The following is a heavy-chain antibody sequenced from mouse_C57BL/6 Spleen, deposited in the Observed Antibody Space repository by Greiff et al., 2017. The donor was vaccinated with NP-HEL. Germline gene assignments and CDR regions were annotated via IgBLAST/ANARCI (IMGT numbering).Heavy chain of an antibody. V-gene: IGHV1-50*01. J-gene: IGHJ2*01. CDR1: GYTFTSYW. D-gene: IGHD4-1*01. Sequence: VKLQQPGAELVKPGASVKLSCKASGYTFTSYWMQWVKQRPGQGLEWIGEIDPSDSYTNYNQKFKGKATLTVDTSSSTAYMQLSSLTSEDSAVYYCARANWEGYWGQGTTLTVSS. CDR3: ARANWEGY. CDR2: IDPSDSYT.